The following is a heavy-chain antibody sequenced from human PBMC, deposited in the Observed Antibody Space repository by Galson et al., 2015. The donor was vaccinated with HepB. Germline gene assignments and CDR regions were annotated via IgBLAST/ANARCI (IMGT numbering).Heavy chain of an antibody. D-gene: IGHD2-15*01. CDR1: GFTVSSNY. CDR3: ARDRLGYCSGGSCYDY. V-gene: IGHV3-66*01. J-gene: IGHJ4*02. CDR2: IYSGGST. Sequence: SLRLSCAASGFTVSSNYMSWVRQAPGKGLEWVSVIYSGGSTYYADSVKGRFTISRDNSKNTLYLQMNSLRAEDTAVYYCARDRLGYCSGGSCYDYWGQGTLVTVSS.